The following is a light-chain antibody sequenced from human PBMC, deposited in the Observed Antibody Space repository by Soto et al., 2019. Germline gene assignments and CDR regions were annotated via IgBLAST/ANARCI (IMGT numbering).Light chain of an antibody. Sequence: EIVLTQSPATLSLSPGERATLSCRASQSINNYLAWYQQRPGQAPRLLIYDASNRATGIPARFSGSGSGTDFTLTISSLEPEAFAVYYCQQRNNWPPWTFGQGTKVEIK. CDR3: QQRNNWPPWT. CDR2: DAS. J-gene: IGKJ1*01. V-gene: IGKV3-11*01. CDR1: QSINNY.